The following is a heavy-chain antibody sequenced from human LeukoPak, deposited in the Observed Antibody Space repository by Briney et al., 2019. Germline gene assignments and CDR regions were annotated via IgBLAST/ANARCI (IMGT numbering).Heavy chain of an antibody. CDR2: FDPEDGES. CDR3: ATADKWEPLDY. CDR1: GASLSETS. V-gene: IGHV1-24*01. J-gene: IGHJ4*02. Sequence: ASVKVSCRVSGASLSETSIHWVRQAPGQWLEWMGGFDPEDGESIFAQRFQGRFSMTEDTSTDTAYMELRSLRPEDTAVYYCATADKWEPLDYWGQGTLVTVSS. D-gene: IGHD1-26*01.